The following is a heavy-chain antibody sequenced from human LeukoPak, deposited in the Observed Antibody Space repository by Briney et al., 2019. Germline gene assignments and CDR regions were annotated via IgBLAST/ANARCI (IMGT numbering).Heavy chain of an antibody. CDR3: ARDPRYCSSTSCLTQFDP. D-gene: IGHD2-2*01. CDR2: INSYGSST. J-gene: IGHJ5*02. Sequence: PGGSLRLSCAASGFTFSSYWMHWVRQAPGKGLVWVSRINSYGSSTSYADSVKGRFTISRDNAKNTLYLQMNSLRAEDTAVYYCARDPRYCSSTSCLTQFDPWGQGTLVTVSS. CDR1: GFTFSSYW. V-gene: IGHV3-74*01.